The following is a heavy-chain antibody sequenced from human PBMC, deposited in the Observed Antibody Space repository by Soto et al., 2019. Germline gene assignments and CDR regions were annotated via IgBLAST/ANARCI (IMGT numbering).Heavy chain of an antibody. CDR2: INAGNGNT. V-gene: IGHV1-3*01. J-gene: IGHJ6*04. CDR1: GYTFTSYA. CDR3: ARAVYKTGCMDV. Sequence: ASVKVSCKASGYTFTSYAMHWVRQAPGQRLEWMGWINAGNGNTKYSQKFQGRVTITRDTSASAAYMELSSLRSEDTAVYYCARAVYKTGCMDVWGKGTTVTVSS. D-gene: IGHD3-9*01.